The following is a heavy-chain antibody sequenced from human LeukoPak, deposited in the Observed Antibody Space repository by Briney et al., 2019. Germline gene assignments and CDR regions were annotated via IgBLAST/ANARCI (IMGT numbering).Heavy chain of an antibody. J-gene: IGHJ4*02. D-gene: IGHD2-15*01. CDR3: ACYGIAPPY. Sequence: GGSLRLSCAASGFTFSSYWMHWVRQAPGKGLVWVSHINNDGSSTSYADSVKGRFTISRDNAKKTLYLQMNSLRTEDTAVYYCACYGIAPPYWGQGTLVTVSS. CDR2: INNDGSST. CDR1: GFTFSSYW. V-gene: IGHV3-74*01.